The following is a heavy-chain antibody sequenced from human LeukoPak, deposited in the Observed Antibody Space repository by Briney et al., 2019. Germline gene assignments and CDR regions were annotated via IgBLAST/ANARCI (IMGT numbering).Heavy chain of an antibody. Sequence: SVKVSCKASGYTFTTYGLSWVRQAPGQGLEWMGGIIPIFGTANYAQKFQGRVTITADKSTSTAYMELSSLRSEDTAVYYCASRYYDFWSGYYIRQDYYYMDVWGKGTTVTVSS. J-gene: IGHJ6*03. CDR3: ASRYYDFWSGYYIRQDYYYMDV. CDR1: GYTFTTYG. D-gene: IGHD3-3*01. V-gene: IGHV1-69*06. CDR2: IIPIFGTA.